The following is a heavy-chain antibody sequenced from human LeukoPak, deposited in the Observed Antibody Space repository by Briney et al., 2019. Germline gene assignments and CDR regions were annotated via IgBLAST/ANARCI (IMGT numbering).Heavy chain of an antibody. CDR2: ISGSGGNR. CDR3: AKEFYGGNAATLGFDY. CDR1: GFTFSSSA. Sequence: GGSLRLSCAASGFTFSSSAMSWVRQAPGKGLEWVSAISGSGGNRYYADSVKGRFTISRDNSKNTLYLQMNSLRAEDTAVYYCAKEFYGGNAATLGFDYWGQGTLVTVSS. D-gene: IGHD4-23*01. J-gene: IGHJ4*02. V-gene: IGHV3-23*01.